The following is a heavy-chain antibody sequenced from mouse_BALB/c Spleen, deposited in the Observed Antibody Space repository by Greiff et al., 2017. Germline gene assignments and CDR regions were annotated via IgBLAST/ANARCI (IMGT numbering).Heavy chain of an antibody. V-gene: IGHV1-82*01. CDR3: ARGYGYVDY. CDR2: IYPGDGDT. CDR1: GYVFSSSW. Sequence: QVQLKESGPELVKPGASVKISCKASGYVFSSSWMNWVKQRPGQGLEWIGRIYPGDGDTNYNGKFKGKATLTADKSSSTAYMQLSSLTSVDSAVYFCARGYGYVDYWGQGTTLTVSS. J-gene: IGHJ2*01. D-gene: IGHD2-10*02.